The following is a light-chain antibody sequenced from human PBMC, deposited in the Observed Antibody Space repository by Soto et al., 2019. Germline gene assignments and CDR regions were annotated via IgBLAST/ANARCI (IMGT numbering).Light chain of an antibody. CDR2: EVS. J-gene: IGLJ1*01. CDR1: SSDVGSYDL. Sequence: QSVLTQPASVSGSPGQSITITCTGTSSDVGSYDLVSWYQQHPGKAPKLMIFEVSNRPSGVSNRFSGSKSGNTASLTISGLQAEDEADYYCSSYSGGSTSYVSATGTKVTVL. CDR3: SSYSGGSTSYV. V-gene: IGLV2-23*02.